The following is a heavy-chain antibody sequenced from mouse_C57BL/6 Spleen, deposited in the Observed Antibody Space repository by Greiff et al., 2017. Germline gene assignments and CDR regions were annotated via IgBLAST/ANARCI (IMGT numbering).Heavy chain of an antibody. CDR3: ARDYWEGYFDV. CDR1: GYTFTSYT. CDR2: INPSSGYT. Sequence: VQLQQSGAELARPGASVKMSCKASGYTFTSYTMHWVKYRPGQGLEWIGYINPSSGYTTYNQNFKDKVTLTADKSSSTAYIQLSSLTSEYSAVYYCARDYWEGYFDVWGTGTTVTVSS. J-gene: IGHJ1*03. V-gene: IGHV1-4*01. D-gene: IGHD4-1*01.